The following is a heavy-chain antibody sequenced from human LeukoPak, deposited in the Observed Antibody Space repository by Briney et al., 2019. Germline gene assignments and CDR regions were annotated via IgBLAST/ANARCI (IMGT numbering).Heavy chain of an antibody. J-gene: IGHJ3*02. V-gene: IGHV3-9*03. CDR2: ISWNSGSI. CDR1: GFTFDDYA. CDR3: AKVGCTNGVCLDAFDI. D-gene: IGHD2-8*01. Sequence: GGSLRLSCAASGFTFDDYAMHWVRQAPGKGLEWVSGISWNSGSIGYADSVKGRFTISRDNAKNSLYLQMNSLRAEYMALYYCAKVGCTNGVCLDAFDIWGQGTMVTVSS.